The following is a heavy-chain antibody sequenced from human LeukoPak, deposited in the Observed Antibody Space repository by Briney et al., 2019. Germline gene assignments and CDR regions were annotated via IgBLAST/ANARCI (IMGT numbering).Heavy chain of an antibody. Sequence: GASVKVSCKASGYTFTSYGISWVRQAPGQGLEWMGWISAYNGNTNCAQKLQGRVTMTTDTSTSTAYMELRSLRSDHTAVYYGARDRELRDIAVVPAATNWFDPWGQGTLVTVSS. D-gene: IGHD2-2*01. CDR2: ISAYNGNT. J-gene: IGHJ5*02. CDR1: GYTFTSYG. V-gene: IGHV1-18*01. CDR3: ARDRELRDIAVVPAATNWFDP.